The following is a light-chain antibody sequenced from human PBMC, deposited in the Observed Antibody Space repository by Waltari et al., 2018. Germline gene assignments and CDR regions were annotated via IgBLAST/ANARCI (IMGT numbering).Light chain of an antibody. Sequence: DIQLTQFPSSLSASVGDRVTITCRASQNIGNSLHWYQQNPGRAPRLLIYSASTLQSGVPSRFSGSGSGTNFTLTINSLRAEDFATYYCQQSYRTPITFGQGTRLE. CDR3: QQSYRTPIT. V-gene: IGKV1-39*01. CDR2: SAS. J-gene: IGKJ5*01. CDR1: QNIGNS.